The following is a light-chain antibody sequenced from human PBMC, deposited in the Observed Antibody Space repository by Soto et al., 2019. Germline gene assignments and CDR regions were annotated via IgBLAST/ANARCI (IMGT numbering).Light chain of an antibody. CDR2: GAK. Sequence: IQSTLSPSFLSASVGDRVTITCRASQAISNYLNWYQQKPGKAPNLLIFGAKTLQSGVPSRFSGSGYGTDFTLTITTLHPEDFTTYCCQQSYCPPVTFGQGTRLEIK. CDR3: QQSYCPPVT. V-gene: IGKV1-39*01. J-gene: IGKJ5*01. CDR1: QAISNY.